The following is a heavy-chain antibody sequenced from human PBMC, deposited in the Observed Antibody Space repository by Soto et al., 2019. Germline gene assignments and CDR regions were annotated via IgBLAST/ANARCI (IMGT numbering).Heavy chain of an antibody. D-gene: IGHD3-9*01. CDR3: ARDIYDILTGYYYGMDV. Sequence: QVQLQESGPGLVKPSETLSLTCTVSGGSISSYYWSWIRQPPGKGLEWIGYIYYSGSTNYNPSLKGRVTISVDTSKNQFSLKLSSVTAADTAVYYCARDIYDILTGYYYGMDVWGQGTTVTVSS. CDR2: IYYSGST. V-gene: IGHV4-59*01. J-gene: IGHJ6*02. CDR1: GGSISSYY.